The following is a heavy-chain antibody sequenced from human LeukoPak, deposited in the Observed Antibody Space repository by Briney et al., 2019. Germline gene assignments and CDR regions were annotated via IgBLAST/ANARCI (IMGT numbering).Heavy chain of an antibody. CDR2: INPNSGAK. CDR3: ARGITISGSGMFDY. D-gene: IGHD3-9*01. CDR1: GYRFTGYY. J-gene: IGHJ4*02. V-gene: IGHV1-2*02. Sequence: ASVTVSFKASGYRFTGYYIHWVRQAPGQRLEWMGWINPNSGAKNYAQKFQGRVAMTMDTSISTAYMELSGLTYDDAAVYHCARGITISGSGMFDYWGQGTLVTVSS.